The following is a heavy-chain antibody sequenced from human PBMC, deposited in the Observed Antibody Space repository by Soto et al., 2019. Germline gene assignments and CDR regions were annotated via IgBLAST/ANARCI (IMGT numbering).Heavy chain of an antibody. Sequence: QVHLVQSGAEVKRPGDSVKVSCQASGYTFTDYHIHWVRQAPGQGLEWMGRVTPRSGEVYYSPKFQGRVTLTRDTSISTAYMELTTLKFDDTAVFYCARVRILGPTGDFDNWGQGTLATVSA. D-gene: IGHD1-26*01. V-gene: IGHV1-2*02. CDR1: GYTFTDYH. CDR2: VTPRSGEV. CDR3: ARVRILGPTGDFDN. J-gene: IGHJ4*02.